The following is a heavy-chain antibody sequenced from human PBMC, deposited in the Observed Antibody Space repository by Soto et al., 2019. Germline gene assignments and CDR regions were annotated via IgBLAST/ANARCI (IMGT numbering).Heavy chain of an antibody. J-gene: IGHJ4*02. CDR3: ARDYGDYGLDY. CDR1: GYTFTTYW. V-gene: IGHV5-51*01. CDR2: IYPGDSDT. D-gene: IGHD4-17*01. Sequence: GESLKISCKGFGYTFTTYWIGWVRQMPGKGLEWMGIIYPGDSDTRYSPSFQGQVTMSADKSISTAYLQWSSLKASDTAMYYCARDYGDYGLDYWGQGTLVTVSS.